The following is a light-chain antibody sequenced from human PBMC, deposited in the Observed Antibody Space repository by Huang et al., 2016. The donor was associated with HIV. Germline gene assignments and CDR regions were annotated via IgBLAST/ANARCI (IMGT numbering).Light chain of an antibody. CDR1: QSVYSSSTSKDY. J-gene: IGKJ1*01. V-gene: IGKV4-1*01. CDR3: QQYYSSPQT. Sequence: DIIMTQSPDSLAVSLGERATLNCRSSQSVYSSSTSKDYMAWVQQKPGQPPRLLLFWASTSEAGVPDRFSGSGSGTHFTLTIANLEAEDAAIYYCQQYYSSPQTFGQGTRVEVK. CDR2: WAS.